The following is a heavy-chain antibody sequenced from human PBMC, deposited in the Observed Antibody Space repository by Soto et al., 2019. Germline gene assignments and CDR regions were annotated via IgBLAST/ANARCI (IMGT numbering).Heavy chain of an antibody. D-gene: IGHD3-10*01. CDR3: ARGRTMVRDYFYY. CDR1: GASFSGYS. CDR2: INHSGST. Sequence: PSETLSLTCAVYGASFSGYSWSWDRQPPGEGLEWIGEINHSGSTNYNPTLKSRVTISVDTSKNQSSLKLSSVTAADTAVYYCARGRTMVRDYFYYWGQGTLVTVSS. V-gene: IGHV4-34*01. J-gene: IGHJ4*02.